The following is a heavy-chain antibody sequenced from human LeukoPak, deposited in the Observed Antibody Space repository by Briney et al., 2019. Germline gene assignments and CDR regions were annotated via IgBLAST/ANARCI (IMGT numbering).Heavy chain of an antibody. V-gene: IGHV4-59*02. D-gene: IGHD3-16*01. CDR3: TEGYYEPFDS. CDR2: IYSPGTT. J-gene: IGHJ4*02. CDR1: GASVSSLH. Sequence: PSETLSLTCSVSGASVSSLHWNWIRQSPGKGLEWIGNIYSPGTTKYNPSLKSRVTLSLDTSKNQFSLRLTSVTAADTAVYFCTEGYYEPFDSWGQGILVTVSS.